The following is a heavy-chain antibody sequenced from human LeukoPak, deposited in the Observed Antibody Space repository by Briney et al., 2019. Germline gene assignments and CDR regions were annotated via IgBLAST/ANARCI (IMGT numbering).Heavy chain of an antibody. CDR2: ISAYNGNT. Sequence: ASVKVSCKASGYTFTNYDISWVRQAPGQGLEWMGWISAYNGNTNYAQKLQGRVTMTTDTSTSTAYMELRSLRSDDTAVYYCARPMYSSSWSPYYFDYWGQGTLVTVSS. CDR1: GYTFTNYD. V-gene: IGHV1-18*01. D-gene: IGHD6-13*01. J-gene: IGHJ4*02. CDR3: ARPMYSSSWSPYYFDY.